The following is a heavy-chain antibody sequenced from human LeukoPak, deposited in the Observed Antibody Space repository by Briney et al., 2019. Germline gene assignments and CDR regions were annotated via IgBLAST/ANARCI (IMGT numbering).Heavy chain of an antibody. D-gene: IGHD1-7*01. J-gene: IGHJ3*01. CDR3: ARNYLRGNDAFDF. CDR2: IYYSGST. CDR1: GDSITSGTHY. V-gene: IGHV4-39*01. Sequence: PSETLSLTRTVSGDSITSGTHYWGWIRQPPGKGLEWIGSIYYSGSTYYKPSLKSRVTITVDTSKNQFSLKLSSVTAADMAVYYCARNYLRGNDAFDFWGQGTMVTVSS.